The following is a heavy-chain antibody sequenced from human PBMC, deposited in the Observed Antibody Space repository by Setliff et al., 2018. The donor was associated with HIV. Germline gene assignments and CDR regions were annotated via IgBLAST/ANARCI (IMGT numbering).Heavy chain of an antibody. V-gene: IGHV1-18*01. CDR3: ARERGRDGYNYY. J-gene: IGHJ4*02. CDR1: GSTFSTYD. D-gene: IGHD5-12*01. CDR2: ISAYNGNT. Sequence: ASVKVSCKPSGSTFSTYDINWVRQATGQGLEWMGWISAYNGNTNYAQKLQGRVTMTTDTSTSTAYMELRSLRSEDTAVYYCARERGRDGYNYYWGQGTLVTVSS.